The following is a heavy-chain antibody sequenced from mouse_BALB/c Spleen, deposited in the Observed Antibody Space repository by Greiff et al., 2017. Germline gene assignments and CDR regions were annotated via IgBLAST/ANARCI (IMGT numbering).Heavy chain of an antibody. V-gene: IGHV1-80*01. CDR2: IYPGDGDT. J-gene: IGHJ1*01. D-gene: IGHD3-1*01. CDR3: ARSGFYWYFDV. Sequence: LVESGAELVRPGSSVKISCKASGYAFSSYWMNWVKQRPGQGLEWIGQIYPGDGDTNYNGKFKGKATLTADKSSSTAYMQLSSLTSEDSAVYFCARSGFYWYFDVWGAGTTVTVSS. CDR1: GYAFSSYW.